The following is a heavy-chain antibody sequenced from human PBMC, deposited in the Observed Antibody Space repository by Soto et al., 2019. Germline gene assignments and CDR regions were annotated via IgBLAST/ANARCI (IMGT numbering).Heavy chain of an antibody. Sequence: GGSLRLSCAASGFTFSSYAMSWVRRAPGKGLEWVSAISGSGGSTYYADSVKGRFTISRDNSKNTLYLQMNSLRAEDTAVYYCAKEYYDILTGYPRNAFDIWGQGTMVTVSS. CDR2: ISGSGGST. CDR3: AKEYYDILTGYPRNAFDI. CDR1: GFTFSSYA. V-gene: IGHV3-23*01. D-gene: IGHD3-9*01. J-gene: IGHJ3*02.